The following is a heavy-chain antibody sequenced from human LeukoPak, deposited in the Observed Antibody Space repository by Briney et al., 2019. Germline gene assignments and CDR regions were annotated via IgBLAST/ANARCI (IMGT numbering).Heavy chain of an antibody. V-gene: IGHV1-69*13. CDR1: GGTFSSYA. CDR3: ATQTRAKADYYYYYYMDV. Sequence: SVKVSCKASGGTFSSYAISWVRQAPGQGLEWTGGIIPIFGTANYAQKFQGRVTITADESTSTAYMELSSLRSEDTAVYYCATQTRAKADYYYYYYMDVWGKGTTVTVSS. J-gene: IGHJ6*03. D-gene: IGHD6-13*01. CDR2: IIPIFGTA.